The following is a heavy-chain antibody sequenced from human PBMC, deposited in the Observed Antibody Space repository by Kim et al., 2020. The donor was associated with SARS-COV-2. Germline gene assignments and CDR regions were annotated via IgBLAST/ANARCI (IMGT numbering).Heavy chain of an antibody. CDR3: ARSFAEGPHLFLWFGGYYIDY. J-gene: IGHJ4*02. D-gene: IGHD3-10*01. CDR2: ISFDGSNK. V-gene: IGHV3-30*04. Sequence: GGSLRLSCAASGFTFSSYSLYWVRQAPGKGLEWVAVISFDGSNKNYVDSVKGRFTISRDNSKNTLYLQMNSLRAEDTAVYYCARSFAEGPHLFLWFGGYYIDYWGQGTLVTVSS. CDR1: GFTFSSYS.